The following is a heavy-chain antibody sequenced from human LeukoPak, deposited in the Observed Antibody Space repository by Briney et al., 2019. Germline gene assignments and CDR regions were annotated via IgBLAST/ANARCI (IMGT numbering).Heavy chain of an antibody. CDR2: NYYGGGT. CDR3: ARGGAPQYYDYRLHH. J-gene: IGHJ5*02. D-gene: IGHD3-3*01. CDR1: GGSISSYY. Sequence: PSETLSLTCTVSGGSISSYYWSGIRQPPGKGVGWMVDNYYGGGTNSNPSLQSRVTISQDTSNNQFSLKLSSVNAADKAVYYWARGGAPQYYDYRLHHWRRGTVHSVPS. V-gene: IGHV4-59*01.